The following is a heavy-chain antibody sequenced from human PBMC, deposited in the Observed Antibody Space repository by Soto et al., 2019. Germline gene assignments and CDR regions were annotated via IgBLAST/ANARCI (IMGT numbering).Heavy chain of an antibody. D-gene: IGHD1-26*01. CDR2: ISSSSSTI. Sequence: GGSLRLSCAASGFTFIIYIINWVRQAPGKGLEWVSYISSSSSTIYYADSVKGRFTISRDNAKNSLYLQMNSLRDEDTAVYYCASSSGSYFVRAFDIWGQGTMVTVSS. J-gene: IGHJ3*02. V-gene: IGHV3-48*02. CDR3: ASSSGSYFVRAFDI. CDR1: GFTFIIYI.